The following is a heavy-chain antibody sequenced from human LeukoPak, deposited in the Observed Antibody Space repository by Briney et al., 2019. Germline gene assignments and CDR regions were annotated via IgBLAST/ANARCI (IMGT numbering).Heavy chain of an antibody. CDR2: ISGSGGST. V-gene: IGHV3-23*01. CDR1: GFTFSSYA. CDR3: AKPPPGTKPPAEYFQH. J-gene: IGHJ1*01. D-gene: IGHD1-1*01. Sequence: SGGSLRLSCAASGFTFSSYAMSWVRQAPGKGLEWVSAISGSGGSTYYADSVKGRFTISRDNSKNTLYLQMNSLRAEDTAVYYCAKPPPGTKPPAEYFQHWGQDTLVTASS.